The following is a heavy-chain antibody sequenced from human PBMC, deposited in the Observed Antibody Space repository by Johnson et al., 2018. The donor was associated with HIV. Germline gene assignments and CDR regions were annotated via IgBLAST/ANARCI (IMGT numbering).Heavy chain of an antibody. V-gene: IGHV3-53*01. J-gene: IGHJ3*02. D-gene: IGHD3-10*01. CDR3: ARGRGSGRDAFDI. Sequence: VQLVESGGGLIQPGGSLRLSCAASGFTVSSNYMSWVRQAPGKGLEWVSVIYRGGSTYYAASVKGRFTISRDNSKNTLYLQMNSRRAEDTAVYYCARGRGSGRDAFDIWGQGTMVTVSS. CDR1: GFTVSSNY. CDR2: IYRGGST.